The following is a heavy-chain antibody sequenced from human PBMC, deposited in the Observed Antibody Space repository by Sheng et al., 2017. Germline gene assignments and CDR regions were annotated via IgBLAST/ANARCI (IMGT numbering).Heavy chain of an antibody. CDR3: ASLATTYYFDY. CDR2: IYSGGST. V-gene: IGHV3-53*01. J-gene: IGHJ4*02. Sequence: EVQLVESGGGLMQPGGSLRLSCAASGFIVSNNYMTWVRQAPGKGLEWVSLIYSGGSTYYADSVKGRFTISRDNSKNTLYLQMNSLRAEDTAVYFCASLATTYYFDYWGQGTLVTVSS. D-gene: IGHD1-26*01. CDR1: GFIVSNNY.